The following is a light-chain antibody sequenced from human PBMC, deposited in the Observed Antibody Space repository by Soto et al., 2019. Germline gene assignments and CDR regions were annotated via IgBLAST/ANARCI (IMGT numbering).Light chain of an antibody. Sequence: QLVLTQSPSASASLGASVKLTCTLSSGHSNYAIAWHQQQPEKGPRYLMKVNSDGSHRKGDGIPDRFSGSSSGAQRYLTISSLPSEDEADYYSQTWGTGIRVFGTGTKLTVL. V-gene: IGLV4-69*01. J-gene: IGLJ1*01. CDR2: VNSDGSH. CDR1: SGHSNYA. CDR3: QTWGTGIRV.